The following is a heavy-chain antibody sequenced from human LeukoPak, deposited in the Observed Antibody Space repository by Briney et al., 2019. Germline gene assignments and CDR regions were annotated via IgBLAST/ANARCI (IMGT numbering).Heavy chain of an antibody. D-gene: IGHD2-15*01. CDR1: GGSISSGSYY. Sequence: SQTLSLTCTVSGGSISSGSYYWSWSRQPAGKGLELIGRIYTSGSTNYNPSPKRRVTISVDTSKTQFSLKLSSVTAADTAVYDCARGFGVVVAAIDYWGQGTLVTVSS. J-gene: IGHJ4*02. CDR3: ARGFGVVVAAIDY. V-gene: IGHV4-61*02. CDR2: IYTSGST.